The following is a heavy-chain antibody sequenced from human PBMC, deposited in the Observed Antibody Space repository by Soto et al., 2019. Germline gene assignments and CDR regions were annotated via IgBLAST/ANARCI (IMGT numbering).Heavy chain of an antibody. J-gene: IGHJ6*02. V-gene: IGHV3-48*02. Sequence: PGGSLRLSCAASGFTFSSYSMNWVRQAPGKGLEWVSFISSSYSTIYYADSVQGRFTISRDNAKNSLYLQMNSLRDEDTAVYYCARGESGSGGSCNSGMGVGAQGTRVPVPS. CDR1: GFTFSSYS. D-gene: IGHD2-15*01. CDR3: ARGESGSGGSCNSGMGV. CDR2: ISSSYSTI.